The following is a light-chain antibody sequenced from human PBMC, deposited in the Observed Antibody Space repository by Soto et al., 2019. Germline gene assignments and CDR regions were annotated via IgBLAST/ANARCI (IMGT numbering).Light chain of an antibody. J-gene: IGKJ1*01. V-gene: IGKV1-5*01. CDR2: DAS. CDR3: QQYNSYRT. Sequence: DIQMTQSPSTLSASVGDRVTITCRASQSISSWLAWYQQKPGKAPKLLIYDASSLESGVPSRFSGSGSGTELTLTIISLQPDDFATYFRQQYNSYRTFGQGTKVQI. CDR1: QSISSW.